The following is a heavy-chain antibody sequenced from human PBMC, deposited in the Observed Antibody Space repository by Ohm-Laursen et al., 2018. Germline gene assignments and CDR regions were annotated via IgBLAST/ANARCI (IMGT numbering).Heavy chain of an antibody. J-gene: IGHJ2*01. V-gene: IGHV3-23*01. Sequence: SLRLSCAASGFTFSTYAMTWVRQAPGKGLEWVSAVSGSGDSTYFADSVKGRFTISRDNSMNTLYLQMNSLRAEDTAVYYCAKRTDEGYWYFDLWGRGTLVTVSS. CDR2: VSGSGDST. CDR1: GFTFSTYA. CDR3: AKRTDEGYWYFDL.